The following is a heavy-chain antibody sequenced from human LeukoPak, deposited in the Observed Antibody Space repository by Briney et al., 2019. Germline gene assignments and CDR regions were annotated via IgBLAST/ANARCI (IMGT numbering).Heavy chain of an antibody. Sequence: ASVTVSCKASGYTFTGYYMHWVRQAPGQGLEWMGWINPNSGGTNYAQKFQGRVTMTRDTSISTAYMELSRLRSDDTAVYYCARSSLRYFDWLPNFDYWGQGTLVTASS. V-gene: IGHV1-2*02. CDR2: INPNSGGT. CDR3: ARSSLRYFDWLPNFDY. D-gene: IGHD3-9*01. CDR1: GYTFTGYY. J-gene: IGHJ4*02.